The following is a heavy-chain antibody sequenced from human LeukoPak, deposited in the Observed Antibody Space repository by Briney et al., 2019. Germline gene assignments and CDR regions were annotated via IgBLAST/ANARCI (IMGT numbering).Heavy chain of an antibody. V-gene: IGHV4-39*01. CDR2: IYYSGTP. CDR1: GGSISSSNYY. CDR3: ARRRYSSGWYVSEYFYL. Sequence: SETLSLTCTVSGGSISSSNYYWGWIRQPPGKGLEWIGSIYYSGTPYYNPSLKRRVTISVDTSKNQFSLKLSSVTAADTAVYYCARRRYSSGWYVSEYFYLWGRSTLVTVSS. D-gene: IGHD6-19*01. J-gene: IGHJ2*01.